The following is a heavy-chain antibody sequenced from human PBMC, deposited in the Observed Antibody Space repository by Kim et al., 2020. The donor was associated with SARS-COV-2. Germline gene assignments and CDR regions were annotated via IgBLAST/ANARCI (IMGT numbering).Heavy chain of an antibody. CDR3: ARDLTPLNGDYGY. CDR1: GYTFTGYY. J-gene: IGHJ4*02. Sequence: ASVKVSCKASGYTFTGYYMHWVRQAPGQGLEWMGWINPNSGGTNYAQKFQGRVTMTRDTSISTAYMELSRLRSDDTAVYYCARDLTPLNGDYGYWGQGTLVTVSS. CDR2: INPNSGGT. D-gene: IGHD4-17*01. V-gene: IGHV1-2*02.